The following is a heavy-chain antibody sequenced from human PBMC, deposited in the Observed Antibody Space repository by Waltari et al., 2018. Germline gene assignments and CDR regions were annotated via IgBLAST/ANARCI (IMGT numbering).Heavy chain of an antibody. CDR3: ARFLLRGPETGTTN. D-gene: IGHD1-7*01. Sequence: QLQLQESGPGLVKPSETLSLTCTVSGGSISSSSYYWGWIRQPPGKGLEWIGSIYYSGSTYYNPSLKSRVTISVDTSKNQFSLKLSSVTAADTAVYYCARFLLRGPETGTTNWGQGTLVTVSS. CDR1: GGSISSSSYY. V-gene: IGHV4-39*07. J-gene: IGHJ4*02. CDR2: IYYSGST.